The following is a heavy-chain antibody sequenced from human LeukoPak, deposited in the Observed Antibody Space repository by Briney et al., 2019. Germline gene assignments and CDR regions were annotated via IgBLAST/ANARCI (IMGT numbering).Heavy chain of an antibody. V-gene: IGHV3-9*02. CDR1: GFTSHGHA. Sequence: GGSLRLSCAASGFTSHGHAMHWVRQAPGKGLEWVSGISWNSGSIDYADSVKGRFTISRDNAKKFLFLQMNSLRVEDMALYYCAKDGGPYGGIRGYFDYWGQGTLVTASS. CDR3: AKDGGPYGGIRGYFDY. CDR2: ISWNSGSI. J-gene: IGHJ4*02. D-gene: IGHD4-23*01.